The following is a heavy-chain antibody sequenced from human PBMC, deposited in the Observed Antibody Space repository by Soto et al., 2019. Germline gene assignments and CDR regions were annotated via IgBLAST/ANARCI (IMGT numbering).Heavy chain of an antibody. CDR3: VGKVPGLNQPWGY. CDR2: MNPNSGNT. J-gene: IGHJ4*02. D-gene: IGHD3-10*01. V-gene: IGHV1-8*01. CDR1: GYTFTSYD. Sequence: ASVKVSCKASGYTFTSYDINWVRQATGQGLEWMGWMNPNSGNTGYAQKFQGRVTMTRNTSISTAYMELSSATATDTAVYYCVGKVPGLNQPWGYWGQGALVTVSS.